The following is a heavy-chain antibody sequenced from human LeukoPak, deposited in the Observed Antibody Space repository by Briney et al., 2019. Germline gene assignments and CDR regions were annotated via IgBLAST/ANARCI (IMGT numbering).Heavy chain of an antibody. J-gene: IGHJ4*02. V-gene: IGHV3-23*01. D-gene: IGHD6-6*01. CDR2: ISGGGDST. CDR1: GFTFSSYA. CDR3: AKDYLYRSSSN. Sequence: GVSLRLSCAASGFTFSSYAMTWVRQAPGKGPEWVSAISGGGDSTYYADSVKGRFTISRDNSKNTLYLQMSSLRVEDAAVYYCAKDYLYRSSSNWGQGTLVTVSS.